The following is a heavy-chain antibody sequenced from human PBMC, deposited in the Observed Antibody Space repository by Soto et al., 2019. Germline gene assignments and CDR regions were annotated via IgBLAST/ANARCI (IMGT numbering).Heavy chain of an antibody. Sequence: ESGPTLVNPTQTLTLTCTCSGFSLSTSGVGVGWIRQPPGKALEWLALIYWDDDKRYSPSLKSRLTITKDTSKNQVVLTMTNMDPVDTAPYSCALVGITATSGWFDPWVQGTLVTVSS. CDR1: GFSLSTSGVG. CDR3: ALVGITATSGWFDP. V-gene: IGHV2-5*02. CDR2: IYWDDDK. J-gene: IGHJ5*02. D-gene: IGHD1-20*01.